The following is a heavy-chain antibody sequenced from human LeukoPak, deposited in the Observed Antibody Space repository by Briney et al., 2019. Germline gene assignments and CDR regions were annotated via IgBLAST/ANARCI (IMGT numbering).Heavy chain of an antibody. V-gene: IGHV4-61*02. CDR1: GGSISSGSYY. CDR2: IYTSGST. J-gene: IGHJ6*03. Sequence: PSETLSLTCTVSGGSISSGSYYWSWIRQPAGKGLEWIGRIYTSGSTNYNPSLKSRVTISVDTSKNQFSLKLSSVTAADTAVYYCACPSGYSSSWYDYYYMDVWGKGTTVTVSS. D-gene: IGHD6-13*01. CDR3: ACPSGYSSSWYDYYYMDV.